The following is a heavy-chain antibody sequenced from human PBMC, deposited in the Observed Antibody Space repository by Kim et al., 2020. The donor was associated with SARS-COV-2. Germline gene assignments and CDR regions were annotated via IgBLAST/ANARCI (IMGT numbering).Heavy chain of an antibody. CDR1: GYTFTGYY. D-gene: IGHD2-2*01. CDR2: INPNSGGT. J-gene: IGHJ4*02. CDR3: AREPSVVVPAAMLDYIGY. V-gene: IGHV1-2*02. Sequence: ASVKVSCKASGYTFTGYYMHWVRQAPGQGLEWMGWINPNSGGTNYAQKFQGRVTMTRDTSISTAYMELSRLRSDDTAVYYCAREPSVVVPAAMLDYIGYWGQGTLVTVSS.